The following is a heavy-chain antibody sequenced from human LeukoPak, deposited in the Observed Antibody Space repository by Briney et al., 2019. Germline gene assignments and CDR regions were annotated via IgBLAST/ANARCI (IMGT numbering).Heavy chain of an antibody. D-gene: IGHD6-19*01. CDR2: MYYSGSA. CDR1: GGSISSSSYY. CDR3: ARDKVGSGWYDY. V-gene: IGHV4-61*01. Sequence: SETLSLTCTVSGGSISSSSYYWSWIRQPPGKGLECIGYMYYSGSANYNPSLKSRVTISVDTSKNQFSLKLSSVTAADTAVYYCARDKVGSGWYDYWGQGTLVTVSS. J-gene: IGHJ4*02.